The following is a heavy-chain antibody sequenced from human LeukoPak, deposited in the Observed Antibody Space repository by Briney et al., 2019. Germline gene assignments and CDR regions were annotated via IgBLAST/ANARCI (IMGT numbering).Heavy chain of an antibody. CDR2: IYYSGST. CDR3: ARSMVVTAFDI. V-gene: IGHV4-30-4*08. Sequence: SETLSLTCTVSGGSISSGDYYRSWIRQPPGKVLEWIGYIYYSGSTYYNPSLKSRVTISVDTSKNQFSLKLSSVTAADTAVYYCARSMVVTAFDIWGQGTMVTVSS. CDR1: GGSISSGDYY. D-gene: IGHD2-21*02. J-gene: IGHJ3*02.